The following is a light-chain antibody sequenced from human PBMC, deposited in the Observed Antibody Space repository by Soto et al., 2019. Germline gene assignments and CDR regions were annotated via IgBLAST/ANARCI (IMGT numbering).Light chain of an antibody. CDR2: LPS. V-gene: IGKV2-28*01. CDR1: QSLLQTNGHNY. J-gene: IGKJ3*01. Sequence: DIVMTQFPLSLSVVPGEPASISCTSSQSLLQTNGHNYLDWYLQRPGQSPPLLIYLPSKRSAGVPDRLSRNESGTACTLKISRVEAEDVGVYFCMQALRTPLTFGPGTKVNL. CDR3: MQALRTPLT.